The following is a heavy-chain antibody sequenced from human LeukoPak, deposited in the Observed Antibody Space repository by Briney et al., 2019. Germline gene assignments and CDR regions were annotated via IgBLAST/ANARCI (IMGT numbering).Heavy chain of an antibody. CDR3: ARLPRAAAAAGRNWFDP. CDR1: GYTFTSYD. Sequence: ASVKVSCKASGYTFTSYDINWVRQATGQGLEWMGWMNPNSGNTGYAQKFQGRATMTRNTSISTAYMELSSLRSEDTAVYYCARLPRAAAAAGRNWFDPWGQGTLVTVSS. D-gene: IGHD6-13*01. J-gene: IGHJ5*02. CDR2: MNPNSGNT. V-gene: IGHV1-8*01.